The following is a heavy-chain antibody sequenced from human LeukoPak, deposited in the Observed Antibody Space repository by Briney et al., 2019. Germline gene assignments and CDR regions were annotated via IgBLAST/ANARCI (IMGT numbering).Heavy chain of an antibody. J-gene: IGHJ5*02. CDR3: ARDYTYYYDSSGYSP. Sequence: GGSLRLSCAASGFTFSDYYMSWIRQAPGKGLEWVSYISSSGSTIYYADSVKGRFTISRDNAKNSLYLQMNSLRAEDTAVYYCARDYTYYYDSSGYSPWGKGTLVTVSS. D-gene: IGHD3-22*01. V-gene: IGHV3-11*01. CDR2: ISSSGSTI. CDR1: GFTFSDYY.